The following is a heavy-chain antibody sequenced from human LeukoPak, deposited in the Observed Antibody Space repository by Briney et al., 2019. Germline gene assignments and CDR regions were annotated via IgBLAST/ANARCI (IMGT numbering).Heavy chain of an antibody. CDR1: GGSISSYY. D-gene: IGHD6-13*01. CDR3: ARSSGWGSSSVDY. J-gene: IGHJ4*02. V-gene: IGHV4-59*01. Sequence: PSETLSLTCTVSGGSISSYYWSWIRQPPGKGLEWIGYIYYSGSTNYNPSLKRRVTISVDTSKNQFSLKLSSVTAADTAVYYCARSSGWGSSSVDYWGQGTLVTVSS. CDR2: IYYSGST.